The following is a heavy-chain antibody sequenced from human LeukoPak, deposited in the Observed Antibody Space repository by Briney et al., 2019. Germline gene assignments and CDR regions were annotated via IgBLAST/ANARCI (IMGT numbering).Heavy chain of an antibody. V-gene: IGHV1-18*01. CDR1: GYTFNSYG. Sequence: ASVKVSCKASGYTFNSYGISWVRQAPGQGLEWLGWISAYNGKKKSQQKVQGRLTMTTDTYTNTAYMELRSISSDDTAVYYCARGRYSYGRGYNFDYWGQGTLVTVSS. J-gene: IGHJ4*02. D-gene: IGHD5-18*01. CDR3: ARGRYSYGRGYNFDY. CDR2: ISAYNGKK.